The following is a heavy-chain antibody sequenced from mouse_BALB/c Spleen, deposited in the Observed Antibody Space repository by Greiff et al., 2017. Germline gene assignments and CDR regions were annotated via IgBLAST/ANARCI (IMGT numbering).Heavy chain of an antibody. Sequence: EVQLQQSGAELVRSGASVKLSCTASGFNIKDYYMHWVKQRPEQGLEWIGWIDPENGDTEYAPKFQGKATMTADTSSNTAYLQLSSLTSEDTAVYYCNARAVGYYYGMDYWGQGTSVTVSS. J-gene: IGHJ4*01. CDR1: GFNIKDYY. CDR3: NARAVGYYYGMDY. CDR2: IDPENGDT. D-gene: IGHD3-1*01. V-gene: IGHV14-4*02.